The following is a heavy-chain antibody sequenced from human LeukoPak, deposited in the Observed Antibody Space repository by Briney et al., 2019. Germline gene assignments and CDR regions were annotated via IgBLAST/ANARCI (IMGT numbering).Heavy chain of an antibody. D-gene: IGHD3-3*01. J-gene: IGHJ4*02. CDR2: IYTSGST. Sequence: SETLSLTCTVSGGSISSYYWSWIRQPAGKGLEWIGRIYTSGSTNYNPSLKSRVTMSVDTSKNQFSLKLSSVTAADTAVYYCARFYYDSWSGYSYFDYWGQGTLVTVSS. CDR1: GGSISSYY. V-gene: IGHV4-4*07. CDR3: ARFYYDSWSGYSYFDY.